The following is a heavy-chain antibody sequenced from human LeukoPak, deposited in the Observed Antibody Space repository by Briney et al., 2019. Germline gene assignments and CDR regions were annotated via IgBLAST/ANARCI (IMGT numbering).Heavy chain of an antibody. V-gene: IGHV3-23*01. CDR2: ISGSGGST. CDR3: TTLSRSDP. D-gene: IGHD1-14*01. Sequence: PGGSLRLFCAASGFTFSSYAMSWVRQAPGKGLEWVSAISGSGGSTYYADSVKGRFTISRDNSKNTLYLQMNSLRAEDTGIYYCTTLSRSDPWGQGTLVTVSS. CDR1: GFTFSSYA. J-gene: IGHJ5*02.